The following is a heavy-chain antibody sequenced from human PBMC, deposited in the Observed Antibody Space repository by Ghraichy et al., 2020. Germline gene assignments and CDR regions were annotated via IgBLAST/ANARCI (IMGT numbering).Heavy chain of an antibody. CDR1: GYTFTGYY. V-gene: IGHV1-2*02. J-gene: IGHJ6*02. Sequence: ASVKVSCKASGYTFTGYYMHWVRQAPGQGLEWMGWINPNSGGTNYAQKFQGRVTMTRDTSISTAYMELSRLRSDDTAVYYCARGGPLSGPPLHCSSTSCYRTGRYYYYYGMDVWGQGTTVTVSS. CDR3: ARGGPLSGPPLHCSSTSCYRTGRYYYYYGMDV. D-gene: IGHD2-2*02. CDR2: INPNSGGT.